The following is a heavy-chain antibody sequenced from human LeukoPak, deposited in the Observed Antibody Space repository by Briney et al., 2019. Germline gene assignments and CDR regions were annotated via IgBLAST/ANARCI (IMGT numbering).Heavy chain of an antibody. CDR3: ARQGFLEWSHYFDY. D-gene: IGHD3-3*01. V-gene: IGHV4-39*01. CDR1: GGSISSSSYY. Sequence: PSETLSLTCTVSGGSISSSSYYWGWIRQPPGKGLEWIGSIYYSGSTYYNPSLKSRVTISVDTSKNQFSLKLSSVTAADTAVYYCARQGFLEWSHYFDYWGQGTLVTVSS. J-gene: IGHJ4*02. CDR2: IYYSGST.